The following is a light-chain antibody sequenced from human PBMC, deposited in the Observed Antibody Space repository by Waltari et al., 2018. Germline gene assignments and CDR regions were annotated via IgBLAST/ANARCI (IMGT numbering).Light chain of an antibody. V-gene: IGLV2-11*01. CDR3: CSYAGSSSLV. J-gene: IGLJ3*02. Sequence: QSALTQPRSVSGSPGQSVTISCSGTSNDVGGYNYVSWYQQHPGKAPKRIIYDVSKRPSGVPDRFSGSKSGNTASLTISGLQSEDEADYFCCSYAGSSSLVFGGGSSLTVL. CDR2: DVS. CDR1: SNDVGGYNY.